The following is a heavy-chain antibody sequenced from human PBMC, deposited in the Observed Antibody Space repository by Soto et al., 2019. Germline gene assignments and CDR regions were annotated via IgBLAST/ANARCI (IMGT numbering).Heavy chain of an antibody. J-gene: IGHJ5*02. D-gene: IGHD1-7*01. CDR3: AKTIGPENLTGTTRVNRFDP. Sequence: GGSLRLSCAASGFTFGSYAMSWVRQAPGGELGWVSAITGSGRSTYYTDSVEGRFAISRDNSKSTLYLQMNGLRADDTAVYYCAKTIGPENLTGTTRVNRFDPWGQGTLVTVYS. CDR2: ITGSGRST. CDR1: GFTFGSYA. V-gene: IGHV3-23*01.